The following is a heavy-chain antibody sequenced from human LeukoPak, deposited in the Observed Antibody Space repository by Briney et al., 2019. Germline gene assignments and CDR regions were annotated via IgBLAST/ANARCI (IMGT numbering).Heavy chain of an antibody. CDR1: GGSLSGYY. CDR2: INHSGST. J-gene: IGHJ4*02. V-gene: IGHV4-34*01. D-gene: IGHD3-10*01. CDR3: ARNKQMVRGVIDY. Sequence: SETLSLTCAVYGGSLSGYYWSWIRQPPGKGLEWIGEINHSGSTNYNPSLKSRVTISVDTSKNQFSLKLSSVTAADTAVYYCARNKQMVRGVIDYWGQGTLVTVSS.